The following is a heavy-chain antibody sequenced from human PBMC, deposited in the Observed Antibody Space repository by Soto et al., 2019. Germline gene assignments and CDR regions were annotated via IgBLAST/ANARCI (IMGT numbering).Heavy chain of an antibody. V-gene: IGHV3-9*01. CDR3: AKSTGGTANGMDV. J-gene: IGHJ6*02. CDR2: ISWNSGTI. D-gene: IGHD2-8*02. Sequence: EVQLVESGGGLVQPGRSLRLSCGASGFTFDEYGVHWVRHAPGKGLEWVSGISWNSGTIGYADSVKGRFTISRDNAKNSLYLQMSSLRAEDTALYYCAKSTGGTANGMDVWGQGTTVTVSS. CDR1: GFTFDEYG.